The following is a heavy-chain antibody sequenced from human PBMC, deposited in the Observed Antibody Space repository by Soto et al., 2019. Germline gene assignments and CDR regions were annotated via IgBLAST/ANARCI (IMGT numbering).Heavy chain of an antibody. CDR3: ARDPYGDYRGYFQY. J-gene: IGHJ1*01. Sequence: GGSLRLSCAASGFTFSNYAMHWVRQAPGRGLEYVSGINGNGDSTYYANSVKGRFTISRDNSKNTLDLQMGSLRVEDMAVYYCARDPYGDYRGYFQYWGKGTLVTVSS. CDR2: INGNGDST. CDR1: GFTFSNYA. D-gene: IGHD4-17*01. V-gene: IGHV3-64*01.